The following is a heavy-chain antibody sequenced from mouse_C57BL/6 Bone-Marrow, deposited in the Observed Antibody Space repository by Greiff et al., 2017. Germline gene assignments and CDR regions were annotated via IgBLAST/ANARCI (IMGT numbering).Heavy chain of an antibody. J-gene: IGHJ3*01. CDR1: GYTFTSYW. CDR2: IDPSDGYT. CDR3: ARGFYSGGCQAWFAY. Sequence: VQLQQPGAELVKPGASVKMSCKASGYTFTSYWMQWVKQRPGQGLEWIGEIDPSDGYTNYNQKFKGKATLTVDTSSSTAYMQLSSLTSEDSAVYYCARGFYSGGCQAWFAYWGQGTLVTVSA. V-gene: IGHV1-50*01. D-gene: IGHD6-1*01.